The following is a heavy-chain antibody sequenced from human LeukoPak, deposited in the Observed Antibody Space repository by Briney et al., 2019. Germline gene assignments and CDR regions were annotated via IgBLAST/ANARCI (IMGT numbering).Heavy chain of an antibody. V-gene: IGHV4-59*01. CDR2: IYYSGST. J-gene: IGHJ4*02. Sequence: SETLSLTCTVSGGSISSYYWSWIRQPPGKGLEWIGYIYYSGSTNYNPSLKGRVTISVDTSKNQFSLKLSSVTAADTAVYYCARGQLRPVMNYFDYWGQGTLVTVSS. CDR1: GGSISSYY. CDR3: ARGQLRPVMNYFDY. D-gene: IGHD1-26*01.